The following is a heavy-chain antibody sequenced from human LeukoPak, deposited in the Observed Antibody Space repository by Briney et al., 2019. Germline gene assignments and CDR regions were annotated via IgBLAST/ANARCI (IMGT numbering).Heavy chain of an antibody. CDR2: IHYSGST. Sequence: PSETLSLTCTVSGGSISNYWSWIRQPPGKGLEWIGYIHYSGSTNYNPSLKSRVTMSLDTSKNQFSLKLSSVTAADTAVYYCARYQRNSDYFLDVWGQGTTVTVSS. CDR3: ARYQRNSDYFLDV. CDR1: GGSISNY. J-gene: IGHJ6*02. V-gene: IGHV4-59*01. D-gene: IGHD2/OR15-2a*01.